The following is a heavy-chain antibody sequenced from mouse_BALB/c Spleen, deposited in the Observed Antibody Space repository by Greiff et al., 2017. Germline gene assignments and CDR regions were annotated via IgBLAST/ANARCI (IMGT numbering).Heavy chain of an antibody. V-gene: IGHV14-3*02. CDR2: IDPANGNT. D-gene: IGHD1-1*01. J-gene: IGHJ4*01. CDR3: ARPYYYGTFYYAMDY. Sequence: EVQLQQSGAELVKPGASVKLSCTASGFNIKDTYMHWVKQRPEQGLEWIGRIDPANGNTKYDPKFQGKATITADTSSNTAYLQLSSLTSEDTAVYYCARPYYYGTFYYAMDYWGQGTSVTVSS. CDR1: GFNIKDTY.